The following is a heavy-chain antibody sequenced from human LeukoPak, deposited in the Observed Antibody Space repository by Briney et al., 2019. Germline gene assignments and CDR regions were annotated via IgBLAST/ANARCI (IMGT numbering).Heavy chain of an antibody. J-gene: IGHJ4*02. CDR2: IFPSGGGT. CDR3: ARAYSGYSIDF. CDR1: GYTFTSYY. V-gene: IGHV1-46*01. Sequence: ASVKVSCKASGYTFTSYYMHWVRQAPGHGLVCMGIIFPSGGGTSYAQKFQGRVTMTRDTSTSTVYMELSSLTSEDTAVYYCARAYSGYSIDFWGQGTLVTVSS. D-gene: IGHD3-22*01.